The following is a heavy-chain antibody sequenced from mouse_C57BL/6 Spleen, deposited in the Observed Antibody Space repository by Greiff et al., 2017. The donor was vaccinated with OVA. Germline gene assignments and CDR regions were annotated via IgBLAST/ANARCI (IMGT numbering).Heavy chain of an antibody. CDR1: GFTFSSYG. V-gene: IGHV5-6*01. J-gene: IGHJ4*01. CDR2: ISSGGSYT. CDR3: ATLAGTDYAMDY. D-gene: IGHD4-1*01. Sequence: EVKVVESGGDLVKPGGSLKLSCAASGFTFSSYGMSWVRQTPDKRLEWVATISSGGSYTYYPDSVKGRFTISRDNAKNTLYLQMSSLKSEDTAMYYCATLAGTDYAMDYWGQGTSVTVSS.